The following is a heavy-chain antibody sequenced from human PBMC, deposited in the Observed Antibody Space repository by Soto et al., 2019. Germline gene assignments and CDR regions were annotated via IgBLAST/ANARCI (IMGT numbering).Heavy chain of an antibody. J-gene: IGHJ4*02. CDR2: ISGSGGST. V-gene: IGHV3-23*01. CDR3: AKGARGYCSGGSCYSGVDY. D-gene: IGHD2-15*01. CDR1: GFTFSSYA. Sequence: EVQLLESGGGLVQPGGSLRLSCAASGFTFSSYAMSWVRQAPGKGLEWVSAISGSGGSTYYADSVKGRFTISRDNSKNTRYLQMNSLRAEDTAVYYCAKGARGYCSGGSCYSGVDYWGQGTLVTVSS.